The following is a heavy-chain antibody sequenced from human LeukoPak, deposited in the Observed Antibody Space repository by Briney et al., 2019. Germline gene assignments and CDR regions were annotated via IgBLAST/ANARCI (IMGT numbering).Heavy chain of an antibody. CDR3: ARGILWFGEYGPYGMDV. CDR2: ISGSGGST. CDR1: GFTFSSYA. Sequence: PGGSLRLSCAASGFTFSSYAMSWVRQAPGKGLEWVSAISGSGGSTYYADSVKGRFTISRDNSKNTLYLQMNSLRAEDTAVYYCARGILWFGEYGPYGMDVWGQGTTVTVSS. D-gene: IGHD3-10*01. V-gene: IGHV3-23*01. J-gene: IGHJ6*02.